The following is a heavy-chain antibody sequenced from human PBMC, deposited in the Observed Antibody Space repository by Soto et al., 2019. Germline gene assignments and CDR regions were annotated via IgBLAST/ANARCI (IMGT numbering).Heavy chain of an antibody. CDR2: IYSSGSA. CDR3: ARPLTGPRGPHHDAFDI. J-gene: IGHJ3*02. V-gene: IGHV4-31*03. CDR1: GGSISSAGNY. Sequence: QVQLQESGPRLVRPSQTLSLTCTVSGGSISSAGNYWSWVRQHPGKGLEWIGYIYSSGSAHYNPSLKSRVAISLDTSKKQFALNLRSVTAADTAEYYCARPLTGPRGPHHDAFDIWGQGTMVTVSS. D-gene: IGHD3-10*01.